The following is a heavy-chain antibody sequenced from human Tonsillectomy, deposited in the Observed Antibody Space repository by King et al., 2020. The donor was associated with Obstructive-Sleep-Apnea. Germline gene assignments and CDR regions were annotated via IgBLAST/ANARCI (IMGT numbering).Heavy chain of an antibody. Sequence: VQLQESGPGLVKPSATLSLICTVSGGSISVYYWSCIRQSAGKGLEWIARIYIIGRTSGSTSPNPPLKSRVTMSADMSKNQFSLELTSVTAADTAVYYCARQGDGGNFEDYWGQGTLVTVSS. V-gene: IGHV4-4*07. CDR3: ARQGDGGNFEDY. CDR2: IYIIGRTSGST. CDR1: GGSISVYY. J-gene: IGHJ4*02. D-gene: IGHD4-23*01.